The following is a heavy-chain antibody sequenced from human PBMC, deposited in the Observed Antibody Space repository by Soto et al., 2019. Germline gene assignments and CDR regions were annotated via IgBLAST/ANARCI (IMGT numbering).Heavy chain of an antibody. Sequence: EVQLVESGGGWVQPGGSLRLSWAASGFRFSSYGMSWVRQAPGKGLEWVANIKQDGSDKDYVDSVKGRFTISRDNADNSLYLQMSSLRADDTAVYYCAREGSRTFDSWGQGTKVTVSS. CDR2: IKQDGSDK. J-gene: IGHJ3*02. V-gene: IGHV3-7*01. CDR3: AREGSRTFDS. CDR1: GFRFSSYG. D-gene: IGHD3-10*01.